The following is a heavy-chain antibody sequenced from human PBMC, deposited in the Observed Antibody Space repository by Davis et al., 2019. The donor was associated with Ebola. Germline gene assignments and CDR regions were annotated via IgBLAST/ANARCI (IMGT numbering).Heavy chain of an antibody. J-gene: IGHJ4*02. Sequence: SGPTLVKPTQTLTLTCTFSGFTLSTRGVGVGWIRQPPGKALEWLALIYWDDDKRYSTSLKTRLTISKDTSKNQVVLTMTNMDPVDTATYYCARTRNSGTYIVFDYWGQGTLVTVSS. D-gene: IGHD1-26*01. CDR2: IYWDDDK. CDR1: GFTLSTRGVG. CDR3: ARTRNSGTYIVFDY. V-gene: IGHV2-5*02.